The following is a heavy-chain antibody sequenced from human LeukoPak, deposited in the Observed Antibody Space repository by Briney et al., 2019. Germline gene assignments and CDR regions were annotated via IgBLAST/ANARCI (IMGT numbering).Heavy chain of an antibody. CDR1: GGTFSSYA. CDR2: IIPILGIA. D-gene: IGHD4-23*01. J-gene: IGHJ5*02. V-gene: IGHV1-69*04. Sequence: EASVKVSCKASGGTFSSYAISWVRQAPGQGLEWMGRIIPILGIANYAQKFQGRVTITADKSTSTAYMELSSLRSEDTAVYYCARALTYGGNTPQGAFDPWGQGTLVTVSS. CDR3: ARALTYGGNTPQGAFDP.